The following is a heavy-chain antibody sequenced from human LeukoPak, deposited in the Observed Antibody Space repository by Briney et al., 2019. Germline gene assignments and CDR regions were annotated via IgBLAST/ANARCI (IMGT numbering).Heavy chain of an antibody. V-gene: IGHV1-8*01. Sequence: PSVKVSCKTSGYPFTTYEINWVRQAAGQGLESMGWVHPDTGYADYAQKFQGRVTMTRDTSISTAYMELSRLRSDDTAVYYCATHGARRDGYSENWGQGTLVTVSS. D-gene: IGHD5-24*01. CDR1: GYPFTTYE. J-gene: IGHJ1*01. CDR2: VHPDTGYA. CDR3: ATHGARRDGYSEN.